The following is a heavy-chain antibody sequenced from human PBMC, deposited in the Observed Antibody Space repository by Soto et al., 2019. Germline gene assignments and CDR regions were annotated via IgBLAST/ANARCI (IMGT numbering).Heavy chain of an antibody. CDR1: GYSFTSYC. CDR2: IYPGDSDT. CDR3: ARQRYYDSSGYYPYYFDY. J-gene: IGHJ4*02. D-gene: IGHD3-22*01. Sequence: ESLKISCKGSGYSFTSYCIGWVRQMPGKGLEWMGIIYPGDSDTRYSPSFQGQVTISADKSISTAYLQWSSLKASDTAMYYCARQRYYDSSGYYPYYFDYWGQGTLVTVSS. V-gene: IGHV5-51*01.